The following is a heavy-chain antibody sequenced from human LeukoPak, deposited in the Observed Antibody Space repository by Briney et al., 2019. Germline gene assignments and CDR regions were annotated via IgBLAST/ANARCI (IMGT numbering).Heavy chain of an antibody. V-gene: IGHV1-69*04. J-gene: IGHJ4*02. CDR2: IIPILGIA. CDR1: GGTFSSYA. Sequence: ASVRVSCKASGGTFSSYAISWVRQAPGQGPEWMGRIIPILGIANYAQKFQGRVTITADKSTSTAYMELSSLRSEDTAVYYCARDRSIVGSNMGLDYWGQGTQVTVSS. D-gene: IGHD1-26*01. CDR3: ARDRSIVGSNMGLDY.